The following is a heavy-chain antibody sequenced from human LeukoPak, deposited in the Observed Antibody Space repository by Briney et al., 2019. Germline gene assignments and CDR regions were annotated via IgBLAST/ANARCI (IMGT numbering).Heavy chain of an antibody. D-gene: IGHD2-2*02. Sequence: ASVKVSCKASRGTFSSYAISWVRQAPGQGLEWMGGIIPTLGTANYAQKFQGRVTITADEFTSTAYMELSSLRSEDTAVYYCARDRPGRYCSSTRCYMASPFDPWGQGTLVTVSS. CDR1: RGTFSSYA. J-gene: IGHJ5*02. V-gene: IGHV1-69*13. CDR3: ARDRPGRYCSSTRCYMASPFDP. CDR2: IIPTLGTA.